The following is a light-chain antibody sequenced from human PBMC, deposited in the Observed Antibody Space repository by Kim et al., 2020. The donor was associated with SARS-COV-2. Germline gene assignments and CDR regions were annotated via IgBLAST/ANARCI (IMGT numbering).Light chain of an antibody. CDR2: QHS. V-gene: IGLV3-1*01. CDR1: KLGNKY. Sequence: SYELTQPPSVSVSPGQTASITCSGDKLGNKYACWYQQKSGQSPVLVIYQHSKRPSGIPERFSGSNSENTATLTISGTQAMDEADYYCQAWDSSTVVFGGGTQLTVL. CDR3: QAWDSSTVV. J-gene: IGLJ2*01.